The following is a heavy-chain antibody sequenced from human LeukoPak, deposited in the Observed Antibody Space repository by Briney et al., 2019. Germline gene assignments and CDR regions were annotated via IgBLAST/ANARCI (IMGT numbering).Heavy chain of an antibody. Sequence: SQTLSLTCIVSGGSISSADYYWSWIRQPPGKGLEWIGYISYSGSTYYNPSLESRVTISVDTSKNQFSLKLSSVTAADTAVYYCARASGSGSYYPYYFDYWGQGTLVTVSS. D-gene: IGHD3-10*01. CDR1: GGSISSADYY. V-gene: IGHV4-30-4*08. CDR3: ARASGSGSYYPYYFDY. CDR2: ISYSGST. J-gene: IGHJ4*02.